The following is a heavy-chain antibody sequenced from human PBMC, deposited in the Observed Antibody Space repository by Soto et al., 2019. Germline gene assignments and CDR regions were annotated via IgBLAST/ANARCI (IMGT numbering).Heavy chain of an antibody. D-gene: IGHD4-17*01. Sequence: QVQLVQSGAEVKKPGSSVKVSCKASGGTFSSYATSWVRQAPGQGLEWMGGIIPIFGTANYAQKFQGRVTITADESTSTAYMELSSLRSEDTAAYYCARRLRRANYFDYWGQGTLVTVSS. CDR3: ARRLRRANYFDY. J-gene: IGHJ4*02. CDR2: IIPIFGTA. V-gene: IGHV1-69*01. CDR1: GGTFSSYA.